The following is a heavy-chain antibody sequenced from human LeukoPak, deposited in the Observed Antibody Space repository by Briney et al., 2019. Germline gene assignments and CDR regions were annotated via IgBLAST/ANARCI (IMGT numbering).Heavy chain of an antibody. Sequence: PPGGSLRLSCAASGFTFEDYGMSWVRQPPGKGLEWVSGINWNAYSTGYADSVKGRFTISRDNAKNSLYLQMNSLRAEDTALYYCASLGNSSGYYVDAFDIWGQGTMVTVSS. J-gene: IGHJ3*02. V-gene: IGHV3-20*04. CDR2: INWNAYST. D-gene: IGHD3-22*01. CDR1: GFTFEDYG. CDR3: ASLGNSSGYYVDAFDI.